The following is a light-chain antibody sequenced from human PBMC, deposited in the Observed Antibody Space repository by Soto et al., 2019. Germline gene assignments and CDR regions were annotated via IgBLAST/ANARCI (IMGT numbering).Light chain of an antibody. CDR1: QGISSA. V-gene: IGKV1-13*02. CDR3: QQFHGYPIT. J-gene: IGKJ5*01. CDR2: DAS. Sequence: AIQLTQSPSSLSASVGDRVTITCRASQGISSALVWYQQKPGTAPKVLIYDASSLESGVPSRFRGSGSGTDFTLGISSLQPEDFASYLCQQFHGYPITFGQGTRLEI.